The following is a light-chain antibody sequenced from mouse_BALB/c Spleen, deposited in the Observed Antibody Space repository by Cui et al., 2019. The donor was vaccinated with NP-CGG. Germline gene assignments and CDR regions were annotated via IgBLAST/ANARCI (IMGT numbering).Light chain of an antibody. CDR2: GTN. CDR3: ALWYSNHWV. V-gene: IGLV1*01. Sequence: QAVVTQESALTTSPGETVTLTCRSSTGAVTTSNYANWVQEKPDHLFTGLIGGTNNRVPGVPARFSGSLIGDKAALTITGAQTEDAAIYFCALWYSNHWVFGGGTKLTAL. CDR1: TGAVTTSNY. J-gene: IGLJ1*01.